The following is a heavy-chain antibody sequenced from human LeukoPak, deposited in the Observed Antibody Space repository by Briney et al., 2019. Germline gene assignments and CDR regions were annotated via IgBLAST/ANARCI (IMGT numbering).Heavy chain of an antibody. CDR2: ISGSDGST. CDR1: GCTFSSYA. Sequence: GGSLRLACAASGCTFSSYAMSWVRQAPGRGLEWVSTISGSDGSTYYADSVKGRFTISRDNSKNTLYLQMNSLKAEDTAVYYRAKDIRSSGWSKYSDYWGQGTLVTVSS. CDR3: AKDIRSSGWSKYSDY. V-gene: IGHV3-23*01. D-gene: IGHD6-19*01. J-gene: IGHJ4*02.